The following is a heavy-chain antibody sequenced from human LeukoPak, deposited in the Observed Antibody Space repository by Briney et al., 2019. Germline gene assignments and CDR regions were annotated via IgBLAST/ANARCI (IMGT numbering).Heavy chain of an antibody. D-gene: IGHD6-13*01. J-gene: IGHJ4*02. V-gene: IGHV3-23*01. Sequence: PGGSLRLSCTASGFTFNNYAMYWVRQAPRKGLEWVAGIFGSGGNAHYAGSVKGRFAISRDNSKNTVYLQMNSLRAEDTALYYCATQQQLADNEPPFDYWGQGTLVTVS. CDR3: ATQQQLADNEPPFDY. CDR1: GFTFNNYA. CDR2: IFGSGGNA.